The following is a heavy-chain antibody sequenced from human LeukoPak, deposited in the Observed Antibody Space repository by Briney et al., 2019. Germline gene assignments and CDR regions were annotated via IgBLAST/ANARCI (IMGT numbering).Heavy chain of an antibody. Sequence: SEALSLTCTVSGGSISSGGYYWSWLRQHPGTGLEWIGYIYYSGSTYYNPSLKSRVTISVDTSKNQFSLKLSSVAAADTAVYYCARDLSSGYLEYWGQGTLVTVSS. CDR1: GGSISSGGYY. CDR3: ARDLSSGYLEY. CDR2: IYYSGST. D-gene: IGHD3-22*01. J-gene: IGHJ4*02. V-gene: IGHV4-31*03.